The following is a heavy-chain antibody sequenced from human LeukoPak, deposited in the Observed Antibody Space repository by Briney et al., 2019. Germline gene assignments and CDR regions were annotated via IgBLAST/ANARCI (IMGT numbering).Heavy chain of an antibody. J-gene: IGHJ4*02. Sequence: PGGSLRLSCAASGFAFSSYGMHWVRQAPGKGLEWVAFIRYDGSNKYYADSVKGRFTISRDNSKNTLYLQMNSLRAEDTAVYYCAKVRWGRRELLLALDYWGQGTLVTVSS. CDR1: GFAFSSYG. CDR3: AKVRWGRRELLLALDY. CDR2: IRYDGSNK. V-gene: IGHV3-30*02. D-gene: IGHD1-26*01.